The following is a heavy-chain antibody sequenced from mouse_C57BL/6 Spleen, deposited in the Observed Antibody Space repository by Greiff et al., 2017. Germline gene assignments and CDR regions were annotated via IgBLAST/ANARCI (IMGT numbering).Heavy chain of an antibody. CDR3: ARGFYDYDVDYAMDY. CDR2: IYPGDGDT. V-gene: IGHV1-82*01. D-gene: IGHD2-4*01. Sequence: QVQLQQSGPELVKPGASVKISCKASGYAFSSSWLNWVKQRPGKGLEWIGRIYPGDGDTNYNGKFKGKATLTADKSSSTAYMQLSSLTSDDSAVYFCARGFYDYDVDYAMDYWGQGTSVTVSS. CDR1: GYAFSSSW. J-gene: IGHJ4*01.